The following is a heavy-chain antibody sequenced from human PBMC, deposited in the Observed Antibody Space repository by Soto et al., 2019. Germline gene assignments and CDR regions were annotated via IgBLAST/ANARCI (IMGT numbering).Heavy chain of an antibody. Sequence: QVQLVQSGAEVKKPGASVKVSCKASGYTFTSYGISWVRQAPGQGLERMGWISAYNGNTNYAQKLQGRVTMTTDTSTSTAYMELRSLRSDDTAVYYCARSWPRIVVVKYPFDPWGQGTLVTVSS. CDR3: ARSWPRIVVVKYPFDP. CDR2: ISAYNGNT. J-gene: IGHJ5*02. V-gene: IGHV1-18*01. CDR1: GYTFTSYG. D-gene: IGHD3-22*01.